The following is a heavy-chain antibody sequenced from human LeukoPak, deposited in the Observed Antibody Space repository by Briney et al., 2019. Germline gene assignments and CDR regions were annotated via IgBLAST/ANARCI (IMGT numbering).Heavy chain of an antibody. CDR1: GFTFNSYW. J-gene: IGHJ4*02. Sequence: GGSLRLSCAASGFTFNSYWMYWVRHDPGKGLVWVSRINSDGTSTNYADSVKGRFTFSRDDAKNTLFLQMNSLRAEDTAVYYCARGGIRFIDYWGQGTLVTVSS. D-gene: IGHD3-10*01. CDR2: INSDGTST. CDR3: ARGGIRFIDY. V-gene: IGHV3-74*01.